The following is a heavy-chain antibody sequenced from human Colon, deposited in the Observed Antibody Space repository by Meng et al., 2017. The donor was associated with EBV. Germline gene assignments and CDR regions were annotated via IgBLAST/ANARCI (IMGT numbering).Heavy chain of an antibody. D-gene: IGHD2-21*02. Sequence: QVQRRGSGHGLGKPSGTLSLTCAVSGGSLSSRNWWSWVRQPPGKGLEWIGEIYHSGSTNYNPSLKSRVTISVDESKNQFSLRLSSVTAADTAVYYCARVGAYCGGDCYHPRWGQGTLVTVSS. CDR1: GGSLSSRNW. J-gene: IGHJ4*02. CDR2: IYHSGST. CDR3: ARVGAYCGGDCYHPR. V-gene: IGHV4-4*02.